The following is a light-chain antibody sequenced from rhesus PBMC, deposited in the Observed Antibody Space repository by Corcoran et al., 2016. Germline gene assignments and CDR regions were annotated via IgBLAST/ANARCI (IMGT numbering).Light chain of an antibody. CDR2: KAS. J-gene: IGKJ4*01. CDR3: QHGYGTPLT. CDR1: ENVKHY. Sequence: DIQMTQSPSSLSASVGDRVTITCRASENVKHYLNWYQQKPGKAPKFLIYKASTLQSGVPSRFRGSGSGTDYTFTISSLQPEDVATYYCQHGYGTPLTFGGGTKVELK. V-gene: IGKV1-74*01.